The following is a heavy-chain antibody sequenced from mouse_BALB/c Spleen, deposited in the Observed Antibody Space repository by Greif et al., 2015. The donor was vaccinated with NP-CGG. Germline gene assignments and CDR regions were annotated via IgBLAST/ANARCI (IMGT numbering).Heavy chain of an antibody. V-gene: IGHV5-9-4*01. Sequence: EVMLVESGGGLVKPGGSLKLSCAASGFTFSSYAMSWVRQSPEKRLEWVAEISSGGSYTYYPDTVTGRFTISRDNAKNTPCLEMSSLRSEDTAMYYCARKGRSYYFDYWGQGTTLTVSS. CDR2: ISSGGSYT. CDR3: ARKGRSYYFDY. CDR1: GFTFSSYA. J-gene: IGHJ2*01. D-gene: IGHD1-1*01.